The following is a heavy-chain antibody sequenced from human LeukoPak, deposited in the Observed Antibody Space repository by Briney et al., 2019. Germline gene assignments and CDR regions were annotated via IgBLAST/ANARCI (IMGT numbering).Heavy chain of an antibody. J-gene: IGHJ6*03. V-gene: IGHV4-4*07. CDR2: IYTSGST. CDR1: GGSISSYY. CDR3: ARLRLGYCSGGSCYGYYMDV. D-gene: IGHD2-15*01. Sequence: SETLSLTCTVSGGSISSYYWSWIRQPAGKGLEWIGRIYTSGSTNYNPSLKSRVTMSVDTSKNQFSLKLSSVTAADTAVYYCARLRLGYCSGGSCYGYYMDVWGKGTTVTVSS.